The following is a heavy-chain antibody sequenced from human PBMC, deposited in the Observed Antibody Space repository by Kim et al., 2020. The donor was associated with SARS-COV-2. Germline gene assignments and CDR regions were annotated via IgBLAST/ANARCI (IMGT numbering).Heavy chain of an antibody. Sequence: GGSLRLSCAASGFTFSSYSMNWVRQAPGKGLEWVSSISSSSSYIYYADSVKGRFTISRDNAKNSLYLQMNSLRAEDTAVYYCARGCDDDGSSWYLDAFDIWGRGAMGTVSS. J-gene: IGHJ3*02. V-gene: IGHV3-21*01. CDR3: ARGCDDDGSSWYLDAFDI. CDR1: GFTFSSYS. CDR2: ISSSSSYI. D-gene: IGHD6-13*01.